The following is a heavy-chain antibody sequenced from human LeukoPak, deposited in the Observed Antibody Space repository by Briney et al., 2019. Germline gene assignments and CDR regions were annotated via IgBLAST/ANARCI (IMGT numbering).Heavy chain of an antibody. J-gene: IGHJ4*02. D-gene: IGHD6-13*01. Sequence: PGRSLRLSCAASGFTFSSYAMHWVRQAPGKGLEWVAVISYDGSNKYYADSVKGRFTISRDNSKNTLYLQMNSLRVEDTAVYYCARGAWSLGVAAAGTRPPSALKDIDYWGQGTLVTVSS. CDR2: ISYDGSNK. CDR1: GFTFSSYA. V-gene: IGHV3-30*01. CDR3: ARGAWSLGVAAAGTRPPSALKDIDY.